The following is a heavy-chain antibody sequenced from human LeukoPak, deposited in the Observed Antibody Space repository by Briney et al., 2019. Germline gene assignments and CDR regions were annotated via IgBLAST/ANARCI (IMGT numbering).Heavy chain of an antibody. J-gene: IGHJ4*02. CDR2: MNPNSGNT. CDR3: ARVAVTTDFDY. Sequence: ASVKVSCKASGYTFTSYYMHWVRQATGQGLEWMGWMNPNSGNTGYAQKFQGRVTMTRNTSISTAYMELSSLRSEDTAVYYCARVAVTTDFDYWGQGTLVTVSS. CDR1: GYTFTSYY. D-gene: IGHD4-17*01. V-gene: IGHV1-8*02.